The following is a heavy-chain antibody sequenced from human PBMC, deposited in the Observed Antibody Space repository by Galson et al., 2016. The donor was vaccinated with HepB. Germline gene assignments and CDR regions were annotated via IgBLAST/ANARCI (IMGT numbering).Heavy chain of an antibody. CDR3: ARGYSSGWYGELGY. D-gene: IGHD6-19*01. Sequence: SETLSLTCTVSGDSISSYYWSWIRQPPGKGLEWIGNIYYSGGTNYNPSLKSRVTISVDTSKNQFSLKLRSVTAADTAVYYCARGYSSGWYGELGYWGQGTLVTVSS. V-gene: IGHV4-59*01. CDR2: IYYSGGT. J-gene: IGHJ4*02. CDR1: GDSISSYY.